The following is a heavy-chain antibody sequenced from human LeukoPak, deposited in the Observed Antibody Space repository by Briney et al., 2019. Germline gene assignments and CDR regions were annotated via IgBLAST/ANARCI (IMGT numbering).Heavy chain of an antibody. V-gene: IGHV4-34*01. D-gene: IGHD3-10*01. CDR1: GGSFSGYY. CDR3: ARLPTQLWFGEH. Sequence: SETLSLTCAVYGGSFSGYYWSWIRQPPGKGLEWIGEINHSGSTNYNPSLKSRVTISVDTSRNQFSLKLSSVTAADTAVYYCARLPTQLWFGEHWGQGTLVTVSS. CDR2: INHSGST. J-gene: IGHJ1*01.